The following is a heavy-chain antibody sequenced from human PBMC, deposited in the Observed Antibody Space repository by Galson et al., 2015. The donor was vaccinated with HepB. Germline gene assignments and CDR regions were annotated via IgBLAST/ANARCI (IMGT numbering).Heavy chain of an antibody. CDR1: GGTFSSYA. CDR3: ARLVAGTWYFDY. V-gene: IGHV1-69*06. CDR2: IIPIFGTA. Sequence: SVKVSCKASGGTFSSYAISWVRQAPGQGLEWMGGIIPIFGTANYAQKFQGRVTITADKSTSTAYMELSSLRSEDTAVYYCARLVAGTWYFDYWGQGTLVTVSS. J-gene: IGHJ4*02. D-gene: IGHD6-19*01.